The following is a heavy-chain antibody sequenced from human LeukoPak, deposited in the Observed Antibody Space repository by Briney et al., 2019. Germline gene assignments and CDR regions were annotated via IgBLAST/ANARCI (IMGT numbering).Heavy chain of an antibody. CDR1: GFTFSSYA. V-gene: IGHV3-23*01. D-gene: IGHD3-3*01. J-gene: IGHJ3*02. CDR3: AEAIIPFRVVIIEMDAFEI. Sequence: GGSLRLSCAASGFTFSSYAMSWVRQAPGKGLEWVSAISGSGGSTYYADSVKGRFTISRDNSKNTLYLQMNSLRAEDTAVYYCAEAIIPFRVVIIEMDAFEIWGQGTMVTVSS. CDR2: ISGSGGST.